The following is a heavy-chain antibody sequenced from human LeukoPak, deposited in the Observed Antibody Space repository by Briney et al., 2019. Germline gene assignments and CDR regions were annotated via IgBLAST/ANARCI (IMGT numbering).Heavy chain of an antibody. Sequence: GGSLRLSCAASGFTFSDYAMSWVRQAPGKGLEWVSAISGSGGSTYYADSVMGRFTISRDSSKNTLYLQMSGLRAEDTAVYYCAKDMLRYFDWSDAFDIWGRGTLVTVSS. J-gene: IGHJ3*02. V-gene: IGHV3-23*01. CDR1: GFTFSDYA. D-gene: IGHD3-9*01. CDR3: AKDMLRYFDWSDAFDI. CDR2: ISGSGGST.